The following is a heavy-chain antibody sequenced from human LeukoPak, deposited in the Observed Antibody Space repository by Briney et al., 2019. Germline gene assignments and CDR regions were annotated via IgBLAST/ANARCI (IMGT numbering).Heavy chain of an antibody. CDR2: ISGSGGST. V-gene: IGHV3-23*01. Sequence: GGSLRLSCAASGFTFSSYAMSWVRQAPGKGLEWVSAISGSGGSTYYADSVEGRFTISRDNSKNTLYLQMNSLRAEDTAVYYCAKGSFNYYGSGSYILDYWGQGTLVTVSS. CDR3: AKGSFNYYGSGSYILDY. D-gene: IGHD3-10*01. J-gene: IGHJ4*02. CDR1: GFTFSSYA.